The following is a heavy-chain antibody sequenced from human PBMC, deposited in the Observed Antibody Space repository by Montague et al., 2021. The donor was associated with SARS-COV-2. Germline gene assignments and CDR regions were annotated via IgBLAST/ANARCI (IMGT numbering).Heavy chain of an antibody. CDR1: GGSVSRISSH. CDR3: ARKGSGRSDLAY. J-gene: IGHJ4*02. Sequence: SETLSLTCTVSGGSVSRISSHWGWIRQPPGKGLEYIGSFYCAGGTQYKPSLKSRVSMSVDKSWNQFSLRLTSVTAADTAIYYCARKGSGRSDLAYWGQGTLVTVSS. CDR2: FYCAGGT. D-gene: IGHD1-26*01. V-gene: IGHV4-39*07.